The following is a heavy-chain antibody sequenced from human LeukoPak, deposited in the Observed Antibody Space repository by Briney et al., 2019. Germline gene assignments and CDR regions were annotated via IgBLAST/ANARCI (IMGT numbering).Heavy chain of an antibody. J-gene: IGHJ4*02. Sequence: ASVKVSCKAPGYTFTSYYMHWVRQAPGQGLEWMGIINPSGGSTSYAQKFQGRVTMTRDTSTSTVYMELSSLRSEDTAVYYCARAGVVVAATPGTYFDYWGQGTLVTVSS. CDR2: INPSGGST. CDR3: ARAGVVVAATPGTYFDY. V-gene: IGHV1-46*03. CDR1: GYTFTSYY. D-gene: IGHD2-15*01.